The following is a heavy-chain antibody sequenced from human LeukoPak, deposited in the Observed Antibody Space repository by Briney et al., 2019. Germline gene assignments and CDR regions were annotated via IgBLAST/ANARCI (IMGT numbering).Heavy chain of an antibody. CDR1: GGSISSGGYS. J-gene: IGHJ5*02. CDR3: ARGGRLSSGYIGPHWFDP. D-gene: IGHD3-22*01. CDR2: IYHSGST. Sequence: SETLSLTCAVSGGSISSGGYSWGWIRQPPGKGLEWIGYIYHSGSTYYNPSLKSRVTISVDRSKNQFSLKLSSVTAADTAVYYCARGGRLSSGYIGPHWFDPWGQGTLVTVSS. V-gene: IGHV4-30-2*01.